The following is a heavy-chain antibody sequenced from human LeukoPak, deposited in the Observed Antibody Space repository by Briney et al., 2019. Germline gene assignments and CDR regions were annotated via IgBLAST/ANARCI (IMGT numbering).Heavy chain of an antibody. J-gene: IGHJ4*02. Sequence: PSETLSLTCIVSGGSISSSDYYWGWIRQSPGKGLEWIGSIFYRGSTYYNPSLKSRVTISVDTSKNQFSLNLSYVTAADTAVYYCTRDFGSGRVDNWGQGTLVTVSS. CDR3: TRDFGSGRVDN. V-gene: IGHV4-39*01. CDR1: GGSISSSDYY. D-gene: IGHD3-10*01. CDR2: IFYRGST.